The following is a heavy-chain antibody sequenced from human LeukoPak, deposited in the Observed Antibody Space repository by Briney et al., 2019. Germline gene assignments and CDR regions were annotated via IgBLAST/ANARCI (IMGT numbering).Heavy chain of an antibody. D-gene: IGHD6-19*01. CDR1: GFTFSSYS. CDR2: ISSSSSYI. Sequence: GGSLRLSCAASGFTFSSYSMNWVRQAPGKGLEWVSSISSSSSYIYYADSVKGRFTISRDNAKNSLYLQMNSLRAEDTAVYYCARDSNAVAVAGGYWYFDLWGRGTLVTVSS. V-gene: IGHV3-21*01. CDR3: ARDSNAVAVAGGYWYFDL. J-gene: IGHJ2*01.